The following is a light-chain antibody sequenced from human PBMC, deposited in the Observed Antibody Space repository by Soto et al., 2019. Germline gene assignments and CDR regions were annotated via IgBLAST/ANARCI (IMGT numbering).Light chain of an antibody. V-gene: IGKV3-20*01. CDR2: GAS. CDR1: QSVSSSY. J-gene: IGKJ1*01. Sequence: EIVLTQSPGTLSLSPGERATLSCRASQSVSSSYLAWYQQKPGQAPRLLIYGASSRATGIPDRFSGSGSGTDFTLTIRRLEPEDFAVYYCQQYDSSPKTVGQGTKVDIK. CDR3: QQYDSSPKT.